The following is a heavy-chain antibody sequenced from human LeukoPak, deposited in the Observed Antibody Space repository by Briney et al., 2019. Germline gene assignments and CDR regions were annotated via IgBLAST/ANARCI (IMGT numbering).Heavy chain of an antibody. CDR1: GFTFSSYE. CDR3: AKILNYYFDY. Sequence: PGGSLRLSCAASGFTFSSYEMNWVRQAPGKGLEWVSYISSSGSTTYYADSVKGRFTISRDNSKNTLYLQMNSLRAEDTAVYYCAKILNYYFDYWGQGTLVTVSS. CDR2: ISSSGSTT. J-gene: IGHJ4*02. V-gene: IGHV3-48*03.